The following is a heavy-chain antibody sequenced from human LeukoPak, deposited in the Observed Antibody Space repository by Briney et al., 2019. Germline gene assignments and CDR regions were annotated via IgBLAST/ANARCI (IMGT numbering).Heavy chain of an antibody. CDR2: IKEDGGEK. CDR3: AKLRTYMDV. CDR1: GFTFSRYW. J-gene: IGHJ6*03. Sequence: GGSLRLSCAASGFTFSRYWMSWVRQAPGKGLEWVANIKEDGGEKYYVDSVKGRFTISRDNSKNTLYLQMNSLRAEDTAVYYCAKLRTYMDVWGKGTTVTVSS. V-gene: IGHV3-7*01. D-gene: IGHD4-17*01.